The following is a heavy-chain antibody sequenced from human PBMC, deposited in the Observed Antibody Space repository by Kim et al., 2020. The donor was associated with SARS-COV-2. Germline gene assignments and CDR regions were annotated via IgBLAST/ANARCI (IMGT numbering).Heavy chain of an antibody. J-gene: IGHJ4*02. CDR3: AKEPLFCGGDCYSLFDF. V-gene: IGHV3-23*01. Sequence: GGSLRLSCAGSGFTFSTHPMGWVRQAPGKGLEWVSTITVSGRTTLYPDSVKGRFTISRDNARNTVFLQMNSLRVEDTAVYYCAKEPLFCGGDCYSLFDFLGQGTLVTVSS. CDR1: GFTFSTHP. D-gene: IGHD2-21*02. CDR2: ITVSGRTT.